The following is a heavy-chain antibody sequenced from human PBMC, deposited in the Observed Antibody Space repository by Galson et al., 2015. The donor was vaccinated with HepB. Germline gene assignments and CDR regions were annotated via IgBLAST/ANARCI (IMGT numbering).Heavy chain of an antibody. Sequence: SLRLSCAASGFTFSSYSMNWVRQAPGKGLEWVSSISSSSSYIYYADSVKGRFTISRDNAKNSLYLQMNSLRAEDTAVYYCARDITMVRGVMGFDPWGQGTLVTVSS. CDR3: ARDITMVRGVMGFDP. CDR2: ISSSSSYI. V-gene: IGHV3-21*01. J-gene: IGHJ5*02. D-gene: IGHD3-10*01. CDR1: GFTFSSYS.